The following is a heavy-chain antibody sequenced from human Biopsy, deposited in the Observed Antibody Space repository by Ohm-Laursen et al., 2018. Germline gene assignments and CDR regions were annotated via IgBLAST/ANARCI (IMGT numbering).Heavy chain of an antibody. CDR2: ISGSGGRT. CDR1: GLRFSMYA. CDR3: AKPADSYGSEFYFDY. J-gene: IGHJ4*02. V-gene: IGHV3-23*01. D-gene: IGHD4-17*01. Sequence: SLRLSCAASGLRFSMYAMSWVRQAPGKGLEWVSGISGSGGRTYYAESMKGRFTISRDNSKNTLYLRMNSLRAEDTAVYYCAKPADSYGSEFYFDYWGQGTLVTVSS.